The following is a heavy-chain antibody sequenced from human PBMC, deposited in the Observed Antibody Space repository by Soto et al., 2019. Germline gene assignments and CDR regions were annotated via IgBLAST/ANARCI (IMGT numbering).Heavy chain of an antibody. CDR2: SYSGGNS. D-gene: IGHD3-10*01. Sequence: EVQLVESGGGLMQPGGSLRLSCAASGFTVSSNFMTWVRQAPGKGLEWVSSSYSGGNSYYADSVKGRFTISRDDFKNTLDLQMNSLRAEDTAVYFCARGYGAGSYFSDYWGQGTLVTVSS. V-gene: IGHV3-53*01. J-gene: IGHJ4*02. CDR3: ARGYGAGSYFSDY. CDR1: GFTVSSNF.